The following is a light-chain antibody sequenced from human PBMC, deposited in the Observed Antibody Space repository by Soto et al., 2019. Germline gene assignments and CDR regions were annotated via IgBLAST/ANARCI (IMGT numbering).Light chain of an antibody. J-gene: IGLJ1*01. CDR2: DVN. Sequence: SALAQPRSVSGSPGQSVTISCTGTSSDVGGYNYVSWYQQHPGKAPKLMIYDVNKRPSGVPDRFSGSKSGNTASLTISGLQAEDEADYYCCSYAGSYTLVFGNGTKVTVL. CDR1: SSDVGGYNY. CDR3: CSYAGSYTLV. V-gene: IGLV2-11*01.